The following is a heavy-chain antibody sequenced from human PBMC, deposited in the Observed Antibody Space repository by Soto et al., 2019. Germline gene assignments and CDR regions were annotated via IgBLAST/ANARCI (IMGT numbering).Heavy chain of an antibody. CDR2: IGTAGDT. V-gene: IGHV3-13*01. D-gene: IGHD2-15*01. J-gene: IGHJ6*02. CDR1: GFTFSSYD. CDR3: ARDRMACCSGGSCYSGGYYYGMDV. Sequence: GGSLRLSCAASGFTFSSYDMHWVRQITGKGLEWVSAIGTAGDTFYPGSVKGRFTISREKAKNSLYLHMNSLRAEDTAVYYCARDRMACCSGGSCYSGGYYYGMDVWGQGTTVTVSS.